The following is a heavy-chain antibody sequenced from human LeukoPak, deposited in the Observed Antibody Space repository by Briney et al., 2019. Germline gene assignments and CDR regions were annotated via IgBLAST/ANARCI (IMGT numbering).Heavy chain of an antibody. CDR2: INPNSGGT. V-gene: IGHV1-2*02. J-gene: IGHJ6*03. CDR1: GYTFTGYY. D-gene: IGHD3-10*01. Sequence: ASVKVSCKASGYTFTGYYMHWVRQAPGQGLEWMGWINPNSGGTTYAQKFQGRVTMTRDTSISTAYMELSSLRSEDTAVYYCARGNKITMVRGVQVLAYYYYMDVWGKGTTVTISS. CDR3: ARGNKITMVRGVQVLAYYYYMDV.